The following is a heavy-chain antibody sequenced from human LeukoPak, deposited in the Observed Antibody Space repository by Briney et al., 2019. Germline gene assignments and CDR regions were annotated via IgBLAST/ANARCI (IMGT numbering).Heavy chain of an antibody. CDR1: GGSFSAYY. V-gene: IGHV4-34*01. D-gene: IGHD3-3*01. CDR3: ARAITIFGVVTFGVHRYMDV. J-gene: IGHJ6*03. CDR2: INHSGST. Sequence: PSETLSLTCAVYGGSFSAYYWSWIRRPPGKGLEWIGEINHSGSTNYNPSLKSRVTISVDTSKNQFSLKLSSVTAADTAVYYCARAITIFGVVTFGVHRYMDVWGKGTTVTVSS.